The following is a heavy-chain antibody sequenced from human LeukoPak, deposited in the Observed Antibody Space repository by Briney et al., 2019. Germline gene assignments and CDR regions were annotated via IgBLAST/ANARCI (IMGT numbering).Heavy chain of an antibody. CDR3: AKDGHYAFDI. CDR2: ISNSGSMI. CDR1: GLTFSSYN. Sequence: PGGSLRLSCAVSGLTFSSYNMNWVRQAPGKGLEWVSYISNSGSMIYYADSVKGRFTLSRDNAKNSLYLQMNSLRAEDTAVYYCAKDGHYAFDIWGQGTMVTVSS. J-gene: IGHJ3*02. V-gene: IGHV3-48*01.